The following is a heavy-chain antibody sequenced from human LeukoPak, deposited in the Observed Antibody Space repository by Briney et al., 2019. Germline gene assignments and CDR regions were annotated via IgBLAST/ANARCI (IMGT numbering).Heavy chain of an antibody. Sequence: SETLSLTCAVSGYSISSDCYWAWIRQPPGKGLEWIGSMYRSGDTHYNPSLKSRVTISVDMPKNQFSLKLTSVTAADTAVYYCARDHSTGWDFDYWGQGTLVTVSS. CDR2: MYRSGDT. D-gene: IGHD6-25*01. CDR1: GYSISSDCY. J-gene: IGHJ4*02. CDR3: ARDHSTGWDFDY. V-gene: IGHV4-38-2*02.